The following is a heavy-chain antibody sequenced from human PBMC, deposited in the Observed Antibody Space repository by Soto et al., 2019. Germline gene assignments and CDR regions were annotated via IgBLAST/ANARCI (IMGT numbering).Heavy chain of an antibody. J-gene: IGHJ6*02. Sequence: QVQLVESGGGVVQPGRSLRLSCAASGFTFSSYGMHWVRQAPGKGLEWVAVIWYDGSNKYYADPVKGRFTISRDNSKNTLYLQMNSLRAEDTAVYYCAREGGHRGSYLNYYYYYGMDVWGQGTTVTVSS. CDR2: IWYDGSNK. CDR3: AREGGHRGSYLNYYYYYGMDV. V-gene: IGHV3-33*01. D-gene: IGHD1-26*01. CDR1: GFTFSSYG.